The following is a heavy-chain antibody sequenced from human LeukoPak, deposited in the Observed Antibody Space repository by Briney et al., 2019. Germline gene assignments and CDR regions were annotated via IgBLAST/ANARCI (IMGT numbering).Heavy chain of an antibody. CDR2: ISYDGSNK. D-gene: IGHD5-24*01. V-gene: IGHV3-30*03. CDR1: GLSFSNYG. J-gene: IGHJ4*02. CDR3: ARETPRRGETRDGYR. Sequence: PGGSLRLFCVASGLSFSNYGMTWVRQTPGRGLEWVAVISYDGSNKYYADSVKGRFTISRDNSKNTLYLQMNSLRAEDTAVYYCARETPRRGETRDGYRWGQGTVVTVSS.